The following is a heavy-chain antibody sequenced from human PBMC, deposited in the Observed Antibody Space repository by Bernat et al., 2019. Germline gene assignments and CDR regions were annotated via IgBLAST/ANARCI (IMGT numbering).Heavy chain of an antibody. CDR2: IYYSGSS. CDR3: ARLLGGYYYYGMDV. J-gene: IGHJ6*02. Sequence: QLQLQESGPGLVKPSETLSLTCTVSGGSISSSSYYWGWIRQPPGKGLEWIGNIYYSGSSYYHPSLKSRVTISVDTSKNQFSLKLSSVTAADTTVYYCARLLGGYYYYGMDVWGQGTTVTVSS. CDR1: GGSISSSSYY. D-gene: IGHD4-23*01. V-gene: IGHV4-39*01.